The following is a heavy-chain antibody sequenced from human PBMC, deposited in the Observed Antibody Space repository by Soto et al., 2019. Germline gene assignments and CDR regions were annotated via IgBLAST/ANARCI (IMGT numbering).Heavy chain of an antibody. CDR1: GYSFTSYW. Sequence: PGESLKISCKGSGYSFTSYWISWVRQMPGKGLEWIVRIDPSDSYTNYIPSFQGHVTISADESISTAYLQWSRLKASDTAMYYCARVRSRAYGMDVGGQGTTVNLSS. D-gene: IGHD2-2*01. CDR2: IDPSDSYT. J-gene: IGHJ6*02. CDR3: ARVRSRAYGMDV. V-gene: IGHV5-10-1*01.